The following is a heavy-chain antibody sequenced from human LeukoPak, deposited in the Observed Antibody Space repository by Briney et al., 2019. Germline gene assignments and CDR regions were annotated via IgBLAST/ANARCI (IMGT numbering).Heavy chain of an antibody. CDR1: GCTFSQYY. CDR2: IESDGSDR. CDR3: TFLVREPQH. J-gene: IGHJ1*01. V-gene: IGHV3-7*01. D-gene: IGHD3-10*01. Sequence: SGGSLRLSCAVSGCTFSQYYMGWVRQAPGKGLEWVAIIESDGSDRKYVDSVKGRFTISRDNAKNSLYLQMSSLTAEDTAIYFCTFLVREPQHWGRGTLVTVSS.